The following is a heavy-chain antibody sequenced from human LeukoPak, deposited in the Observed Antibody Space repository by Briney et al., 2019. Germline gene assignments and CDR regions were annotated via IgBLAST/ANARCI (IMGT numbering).Heavy chain of an antibody. CDR1: GFTFDDYG. J-gene: IGHJ5*02. D-gene: IGHD6-13*01. Sequence: GGSLRLSCAASGFTFDDYGMSWVRQGPGKGLEWVCAINWNGRSTAYADSVKGRFTISRDNAKNSLYLQMNSLRGEDTALYYCARGNIEAAVLWSWGQGALVTVSS. CDR3: ARGNIEAAVLWS. CDR2: INWNGRST. V-gene: IGHV3-20*04.